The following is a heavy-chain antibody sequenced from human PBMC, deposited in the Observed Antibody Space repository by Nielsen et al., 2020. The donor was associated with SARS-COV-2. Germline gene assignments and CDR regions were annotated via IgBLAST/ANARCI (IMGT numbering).Heavy chain of an antibody. CDR3: ARMGRGYGYFDY. J-gene: IGHJ4*02. CDR1: GGSISTGSHY. D-gene: IGHD5-18*01. CDR2: IFYRGNT. V-gene: IGHV4-61*01. Sequence: SETLSLTCIVSGGSISTGSHYWSWIRQPPGKGLEWIGYIFYRGNTNYNPSLKSRVTISVDTSKNQFSLKVNSVTAADTGVYYCARMGRGYGYFDYGGQGALVTVSS.